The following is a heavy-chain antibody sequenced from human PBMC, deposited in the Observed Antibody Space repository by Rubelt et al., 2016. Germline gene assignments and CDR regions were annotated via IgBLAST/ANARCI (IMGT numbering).Heavy chain of an antibody. D-gene: IGHD6-6*01. V-gene: IGHV2-5*01. J-gene: IGHJ4*02. CDR3: AHSRAARFLDY. CDR2: IYWNDDK. Sequence: QITLKESGPTLVKPTQTLTLTCTFSGFSLSSSAVGVVWIRQPPGKALEWLALIYWNDDKRYSPSLMSRLTITKDTSKNKVVLTMTNMDPVDTATYYCAHSRAARFLDYWGQGTLVTVSS. CDR1: GFSLSSSAVG.